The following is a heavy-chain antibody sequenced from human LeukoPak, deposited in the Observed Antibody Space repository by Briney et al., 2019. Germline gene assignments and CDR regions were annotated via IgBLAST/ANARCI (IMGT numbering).Heavy chain of an antibody. CDR3: ARGGSYDSSASQFDY. V-gene: IGHV1-69*02. CDR1: GGTFSSYT. Sequence: SVSVSCKASGGTFSSYTISWVRQAPGQGLEWRGGIVAILGIANYAQKFQGRVTISAPKSTSTAYMELSSLRSEHTAVYYCARGGSYDSSASQFDYWGQGTLVTVSS. CDR2: IVAILGIA. J-gene: IGHJ4*02. D-gene: IGHD3-22*01.